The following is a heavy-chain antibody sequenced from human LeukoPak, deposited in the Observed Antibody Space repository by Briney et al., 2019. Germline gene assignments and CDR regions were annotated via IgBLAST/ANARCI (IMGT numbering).Heavy chain of an antibody. CDR3: ARDLVSPLWYFDL. V-gene: IGHV3-48*01. J-gene: IGHJ2*01. Sequence: GGSLRLSCTASGFTFSSYSMNWVRQAPGKGLEWVSYIDISTTTIYYADSVKGRFTISRDNAKNSLFLQLNSLRAEDTAVYYCARDLVSPLWYFDLWGRGTLVTVSS. CDR2: IDISTTTI. CDR1: GFTFSSYS.